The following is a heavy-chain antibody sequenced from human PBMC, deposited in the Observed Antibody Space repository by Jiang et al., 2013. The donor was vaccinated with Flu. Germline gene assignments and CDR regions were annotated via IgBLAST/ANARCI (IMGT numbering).Heavy chain of an antibody. V-gene: IGHV1-18*01. Sequence: SGAEVKTPGAPVKVSCKASGYTFTTYGISWVRQAPGQGLEWMGWISAYNGNTNYAESLQGRVTMTTDTSTSTAYMELRSLRSDDTAVYYCARDKPDYDILTGYYRDWFDPWGQGTLVTVSS. CDR3: ARDKPDYDILTGYYRDWFDP. D-gene: IGHD3-9*01. J-gene: IGHJ5*02. CDR2: ISAYNGNT. CDR1: GYTFTTYG.